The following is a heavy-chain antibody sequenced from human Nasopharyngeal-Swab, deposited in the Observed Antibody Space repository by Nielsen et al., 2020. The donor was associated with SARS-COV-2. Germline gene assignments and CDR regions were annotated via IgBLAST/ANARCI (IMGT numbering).Heavy chain of an antibody. J-gene: IGHJ5*02. V-gene: IGHV4-4*02. CDR3: AKEGSGSPARS. D-gene: IGHD1-26*01. CDR2: ALHDGRT. Sequence: WIRQPPGKGLEWIGEALHDGRTSYHSTLESRVTISIDTSRNQFSLRLTSVTAADTAVYYCAKEGSGSPARSWGQGIRVTVSS.